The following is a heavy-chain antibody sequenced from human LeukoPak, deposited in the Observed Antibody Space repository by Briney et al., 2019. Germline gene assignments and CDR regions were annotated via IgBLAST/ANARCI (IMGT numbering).Heavy chain of an antibody. J-gene: IGHJ6*02. CDR2: IYYSGST. CDR3: ARDTGHQLSRRNYYAMDV. Sequence: PSETLSLTCTVSGGSISSGGYYWSWIRQPPGKGLEWIGYIYYSGSTNYNPSLKSRVTISVDTSKNQFSLKLSSVTAADTAVYYCARDTGHQLSRRNYYAMDVWGQGTTVTVSS. D-gene: IGHD2-2*01. CDR1: GGSISSGGYY. V-gene: IGHV4-61*08.